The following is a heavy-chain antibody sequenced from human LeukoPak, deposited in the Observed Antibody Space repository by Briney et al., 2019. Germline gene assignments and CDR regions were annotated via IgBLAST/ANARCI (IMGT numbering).Heavy chain of an antibody. CDR3: AAGPAGNGHLSSY. Sequence: GGSLRLSCAASGFTFSNYWLHWVRQVPGKGLMWVSRINGDGNRLNYADSVKGRFTISRDNAKNTLYLQMNSLRAEDSAVYYCAAGPAGNGHLSSYGGQGTRVTVSS. V-gene: IGHV3-74*01. CDR1: GFTFSNYW. D-gene: IGHD1-1*01. J-gene: IGHJ4*02. CDR2: INGDGNRL.